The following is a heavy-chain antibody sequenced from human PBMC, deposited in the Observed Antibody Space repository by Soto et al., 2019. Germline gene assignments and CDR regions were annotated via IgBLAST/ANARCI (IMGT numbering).Heavy chain of an antibody. CDR1: GFTFSRYN. CDR2: ISSNGGST. J-gene: IGHJ4*02. CDR3: ARATYGTVGD. Sequence: EVPLVESGGGLVQPGGSLRLSCAASGFTFSRYNMHWVRQAPGKGLEYVSGISSNGGSTYYANSAKGRFTISRDKSKNALYLQMGSLRAEDKAVYYCARATYGTVGDWGQGTLVTVSS. D-gene: IGHD4-17*01. V-gene: IGHV3-64*01.